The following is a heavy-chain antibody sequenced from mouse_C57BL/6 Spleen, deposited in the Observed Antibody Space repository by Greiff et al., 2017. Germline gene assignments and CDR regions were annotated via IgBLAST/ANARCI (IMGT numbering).Heavy chain of an antibody. J-gene: IGHJ2*01. CDR3: ARGGFYDGYSEGY. V-gene: IGHV1-22*01. D-gene: IGHD2-3*01. CDR1: GYTFTDYN. Sequence: VQLKQSGPELVKPGASVKMSCKASGYTFTDYNMHWVKQSHGKSLEWIGYINPNNGGTSYNQKFKGKATLTVNKSSSTAYMELRSLTSEDSAVYYCARGGFYDGYSEGYWGQGTTLTVSS. CDR2: INPNNGGT.